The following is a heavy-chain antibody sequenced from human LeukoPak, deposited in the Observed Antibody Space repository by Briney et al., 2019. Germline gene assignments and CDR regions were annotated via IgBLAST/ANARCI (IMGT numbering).Heavy chain of an antibody. CDR3: ARWFGDSDF. J-gene: IGHJ4*02. Sequence: PGGSLRLTCAASGFTFSHYWMSWVRQAPGKGLEWVANIKQDGSEKYYVDSVKGRFTISRDNAKNSLYLQMNSLRGKDTAVYYCARWFGDSDFWGQGTLVTVSS. D-gene: IGHD3-10*01. CDR1: GFTFSHYW. V-gene: IGHV3-7*04. CDR2: IKQDGSEK.